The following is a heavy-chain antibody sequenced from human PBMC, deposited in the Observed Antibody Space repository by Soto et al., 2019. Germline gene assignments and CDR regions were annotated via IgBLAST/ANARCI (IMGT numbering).Heavy chain of an antibody. D-gene: IGHD6-13*01. CDR3: ARAPQTVAGAGIWY. V-gene: IGHV1-18*04. J-gene: IGHJ4*02. CDR1: GYTFTCYG. Sequence: ASVKVSCKASGYTFTCYGISWVRQAPGQGLEWMGWISGYNGDTNHAQKLQGRVTMTTDTSTSTAYMELRSLRSDDTAVYYCARAPQTVAGAGIWYWGQGTLVTVSS. CDR2: ISGYNGDT.